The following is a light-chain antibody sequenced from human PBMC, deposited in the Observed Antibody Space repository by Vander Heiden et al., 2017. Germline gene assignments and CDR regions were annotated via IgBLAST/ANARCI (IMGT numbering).Light chain of an antibody. J-gene: IGKJ5*01. V-gene: IGKV1-39*01. CDR3: QQNDSTLSIT. CDR2: AAS. CDR1: QSISSY. Sequence: DIQMTQSPSSLSASVGDRVTITCRASQSISSYLNWYQQKPGKAPKLLIYAASSLQSGVPSRFSGSGSGTDFTLTISSLQPEDFATYYCQQNDSTLSITFGQGTQLEIK.